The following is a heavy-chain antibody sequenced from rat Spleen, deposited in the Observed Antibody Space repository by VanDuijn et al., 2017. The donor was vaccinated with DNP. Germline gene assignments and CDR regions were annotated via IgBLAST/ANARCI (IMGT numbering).Heavy chain of an antibody. D-gene: IGHD1-3*01. Sequence: EVQLVESGGGLVQPGRSLKLSCAASGFTFSDYYMAWVRQAPTKGLEWVAYISYEGGSIDYGDSVKGRFTISRDNAKSTLYLQMNSLRSEDMATYYCARYYGSYRALDAWGQGTSVTVSS. V-gene: IGHV5-22*01. CDR3: ARYYGSYRALDA. CDR1: GFTFSDYY. CDR2: ISYEGGSI. J-gene: IGHJ4*01.